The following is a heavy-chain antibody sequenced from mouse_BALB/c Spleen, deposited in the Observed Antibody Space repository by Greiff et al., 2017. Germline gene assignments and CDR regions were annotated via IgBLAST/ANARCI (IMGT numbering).Heavy chain of an antibody. CDR1: GFTFSSYA. D-gene: IGHD2-1*01. V-gene: IGHV5-6-5*01. J-gene: IGHJ4*01. CDR2: ISSGGST. CDR3: ARHYGNYGYAMDY. Sequence: EVQGVESGGGLVKPGGSLKLSCAASGFTFSSYAMSWVRQTPEKRLEWVASISSGGSTYYPDSVKGRFTISRDNARNILYLQMSSLRSEDTAMYYCARHYGNYGYAMDYWGQGTSVTVSS.